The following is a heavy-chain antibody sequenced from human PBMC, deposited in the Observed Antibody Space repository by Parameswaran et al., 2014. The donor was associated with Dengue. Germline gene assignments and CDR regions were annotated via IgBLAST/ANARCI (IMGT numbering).Heavy chain of an antibody. D-gene: IGHD7-27*01. Sequence: WVRQAPGQGLEWMGRITPFFTTPNYAQKFRARLTLTADESTSTAFMELSSLRSDDTAVYYCARRNWGPNNYYYYGLDVWGQGTTVTVSS. V-gene: IGHV1-69*01. CDR2: ITPFFTTP. J-gene: IGHJ6*02. CDR3: ARRNWGPNNYYYYGLDV.